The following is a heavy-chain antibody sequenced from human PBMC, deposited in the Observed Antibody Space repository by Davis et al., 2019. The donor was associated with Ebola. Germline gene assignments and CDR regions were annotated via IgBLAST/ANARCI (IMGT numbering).Heavy chain of an antibody. Sequence: SETLSLTCTVSGGSISSYYWSWIRQPPGKGLEWIGYIYYSGSTNYNPSLKSRVTISVDTSKNQFSLKLSSVTAADTAVYYCARSHYDFWRGYYRPYGMDVWGQGTTVTVSS. CDR1: GGSISSYY. CDR2: IYYSGST. CDR3: ARSHYDFWRGYYRPYGMDV. V-gene: IGHV4-59*08. D-gene: IGHD3-3*01. J-gene: IGHJ6*02.